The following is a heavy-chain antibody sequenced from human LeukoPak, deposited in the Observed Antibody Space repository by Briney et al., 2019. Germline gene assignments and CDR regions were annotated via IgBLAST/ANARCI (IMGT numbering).Heavy chain of an antibody. D-gene: IGHD2-2*02. CDR3: VRGGYCSSTSCYMSPKNFDY. CDR1: GGTFSSYA. V-gene: IGHV1-69*13. Sequence: GASVKVSCKASGGTFSSYAISWVRQAPGQGLEWMGGIIPMFGTANYAQKFQGRVTITADESTSTAYMELSSLRSEDTAVYYCVRGGYCSSTSCYMSPKNFDYWGQGTLVTVSS. CDR2: IIPMFGTA. J-gene: IGHJ4*02.